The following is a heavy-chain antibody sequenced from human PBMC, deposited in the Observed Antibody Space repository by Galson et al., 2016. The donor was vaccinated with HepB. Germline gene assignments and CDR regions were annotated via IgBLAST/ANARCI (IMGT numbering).Heavy chain of an antibody. CDR2: ISPSSSDI. Sequence: SLRLSCAASGFTFSDYYMSWIRQAPGKGLEWVSYISPSSSDIKHADSVIGRFSISRDNSKSTLYLQMRSLRADDTAVYYCARDLSFYYASGSYVLTPKYFDYWGQGTLVTVSS. CDR3: ARDLSFYYASGSYVLTPKYFDY. V-gene: IGHV3-11*05. D-gene: IGHD3-10*01. CDR1: GFTFSDYY. J-gene: IGHJ4*02.